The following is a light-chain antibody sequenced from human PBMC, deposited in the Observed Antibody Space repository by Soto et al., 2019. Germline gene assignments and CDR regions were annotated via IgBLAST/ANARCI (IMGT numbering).Light chain of an antibody. J-gene: IGKJ5*01. CDR1: QSIADY. V-gene: IGKV1-39*01. Sequence: DIQMTQSPPSLSASVGDRIIITCRASQSIADYLNWYQQKPGQAPELLISGTSYLHSEVPSRFSGRRSATAYTLTIASLQPEDFATYYCQQTYSVSITFGQGTRL. CDR2: GTS. CDR3: QQTYSVSIT.